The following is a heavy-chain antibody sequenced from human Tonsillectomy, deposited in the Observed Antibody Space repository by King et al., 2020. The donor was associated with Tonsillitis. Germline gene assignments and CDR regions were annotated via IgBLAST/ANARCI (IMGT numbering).Heavy chain of an antibody. V-gene: IGHV3-7*01. CDR1: GFTFSSFW. J-gene: IGHJ4*02. CDR3: ARGRGWHYFDY. D-gene: IGHD6-19*01. Sequence: VQLVESGGGLVQPGGSLRLSCAASGFTFSSFWMNWVRQAPGKGLEWVANIKQDGSEKYYVDSVKGRFTISRDNAKNSLYLQMNSLRAEDTAVYYCARGRGWHYFDYWGQGTLVTVSS. CDR2: IKQDGSEK.